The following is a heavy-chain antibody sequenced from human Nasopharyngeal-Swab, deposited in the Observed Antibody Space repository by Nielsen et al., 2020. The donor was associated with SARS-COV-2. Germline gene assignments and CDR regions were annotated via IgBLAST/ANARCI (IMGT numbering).Heavy chain of an antibody. CDR3: ARHGVAEDY. Sequence: ASVKVSCKASGYIFTIYDFSWVRQARGQGLEWMGWIGAYNGNTNYAQKFQDRVTMTTDTSTSTVYMELRSLRSDDTAVYYCARHGVAEDYWGQGTLVTVSS. CDR1: GYIFTIYD. V-gene: IGHV1-18*01. J-gene: IGHJ4*02. D-gene: IGHD3-3*01. CDR2: IGAYNGNT.